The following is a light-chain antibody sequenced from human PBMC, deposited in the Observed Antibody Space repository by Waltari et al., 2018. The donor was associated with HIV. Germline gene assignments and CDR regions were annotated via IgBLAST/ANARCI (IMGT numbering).Light chain of an antibody. CDR1: QSISTS. V-gene: IGKV1-39*01. CDR3: QQSYSTPGYT. CDR2: AAS. J-gene: IGKJ2*01. Sequence: DIQMTQSPSSLSASVGDRVTITCRASQSISTSLNWYQQKQGKAPKLLIYAASSLQSGVPSRFSGSGSGTDFTLTISSLQPEDFATYYCQQSYSTPGYTFGQGTKLEIK.